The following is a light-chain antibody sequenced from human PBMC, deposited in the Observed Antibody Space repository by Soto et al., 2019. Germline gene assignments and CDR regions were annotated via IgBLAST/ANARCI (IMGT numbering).Light chain of an antibody. CDR1: SSNIGAGYD. CDR2: GNS. Sequence: QAVVTQPPSVSGAPGERVTISCTGSSSNIGAGYDVHWYQQLPGTAPKLLIYGNSNRPSGVPDRFSGSKSGTSASLAITGLQAEDEADYYCQSYDSSLSGYVFGTGTKVPVL. J-gene: IGLJ1*01. V-gene: IGLV1-40*01. CDR3: QSYDSSLSGYV.